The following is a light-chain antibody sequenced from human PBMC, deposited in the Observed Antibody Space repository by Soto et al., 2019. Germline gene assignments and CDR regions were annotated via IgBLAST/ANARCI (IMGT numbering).Light chain of an antibody. CDR1: QTVDNF. V-gene: IGKV3-20*01. Sequence: EIVLTQSPVIVSLSPGERATLSCRASQTVDNFLAWYQLKPGKAPRLLIYDATKRASGIPVRFTGSGSGTDFTLTISRLEPEDFAVYYCQQYGSSGTFGQGTKVDIK. CDR2: DAT. CDR3: QQYGSSGT. J-gene: IGKJ1*01.